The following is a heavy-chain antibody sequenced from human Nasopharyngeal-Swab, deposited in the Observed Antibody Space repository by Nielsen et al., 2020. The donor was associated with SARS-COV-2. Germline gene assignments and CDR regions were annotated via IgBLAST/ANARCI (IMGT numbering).Heavy chain of an antibody. V-gene: IGHV3-74*01. Sequence: GGSLRLSCAASGFTFSSYWMHWVRQAPGKGLVWVPRINSDGSSTSYADPVKGRFTISRDNAKNTLYLQMNSLRAEDTAVYYCAIISHDYGDFFDYWGQGTLVTVSS. J-gene: IGHJ4*02. CDR2: INSDGSST. CDR3: AIISHDYGDFFDY. CDR1: GFTFSSYW. D-gene: IGHD4-17*01.